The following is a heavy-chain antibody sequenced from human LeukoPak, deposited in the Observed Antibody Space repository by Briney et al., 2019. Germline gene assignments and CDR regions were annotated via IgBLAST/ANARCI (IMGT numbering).Heavy chain of an antibody. CDR1: GFTFSSYG. CDR2: INPNSGGT. V-gene: IGHV1-2*02. J-gene: IGHJ4*02. Sequence: KTGGSLRLSCAASGFTFSSYGMHWVRQAPGQGLEWMGWINPNSGGTNYAQKFQGRVTMTRDTSISTAYMELSRLRSDDTAVYYCARPTDYWGQGTLVTVSS. CDR3: ARPTDY.